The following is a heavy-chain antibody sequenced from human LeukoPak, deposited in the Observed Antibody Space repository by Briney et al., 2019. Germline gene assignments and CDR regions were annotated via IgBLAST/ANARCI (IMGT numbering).Heavy chain of an antibody. CDR1: GGSISSGSYY. D-gene: IGHD6-19*01. V-gene: IGHV4-61*02. Sequence: SETLSLTCTLSGGSISSGSYYRSWVRQPAAKGLEGFGRIYTSGITNYNPSLKSRVTVSVDTSKNQFSLKLSSVTAADTAVYYCARDLIAVAGTFWFDPWGQGTLVTVSS. CDR3: ARDLIAVAGTFWFDP. J-gene: IGHJ5*02. CDR2: IYTSGIT.